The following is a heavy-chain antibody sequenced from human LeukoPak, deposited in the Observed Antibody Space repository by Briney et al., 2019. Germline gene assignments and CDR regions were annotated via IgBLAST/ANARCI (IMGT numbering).Heavy chain of an antibody. CDR2: ISGSGGST. J-gene: IGHJ4*02. CDR3: AKVGSSWPYFDY. D-gene: IGHD6-13*01. Sequence: GGSLRLSCAASGFTFSSYSMNWVRQAPGKGLEWVSAISGSGGSTYYADSVKGRFTTSRDNSKNTLYLQMNSLRAEDTAVYYCAKVGSSWPYFDYWGQGTLVTVSS. V-gene: IGHV3-23*01. CDR1: GFTFSSYS.